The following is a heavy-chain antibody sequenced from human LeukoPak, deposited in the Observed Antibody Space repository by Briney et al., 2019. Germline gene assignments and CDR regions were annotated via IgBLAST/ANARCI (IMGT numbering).Heavy chain of an antibody. V-gene: IGHV3-53*01. J-gene: IGHJ4*02. D-gene: IGHD2-2*01. CDR3: ARERDIVVVPPYGSGLDY. CDR1: GFTVSNNY. Sequence: PGGSLRLSCAASGFTVSNNYMSWVRQAPGKGLEWVSVIYSGGGGSTYYADSVKGRFTISRDNSKNTLYLQMNSLRAEDTAVYYCARERDIVVVPPYGSGLDYWGQGTLVTVSS. CDR2: IYSGGGGST.